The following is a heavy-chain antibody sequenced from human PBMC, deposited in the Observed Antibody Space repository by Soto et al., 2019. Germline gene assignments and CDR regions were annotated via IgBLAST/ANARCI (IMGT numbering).Heavy chain of an antibody. CDR2: ISYDGSNK. CDR3: EKHLGYSSGYL. Sequence: PGGSLRLSCAASGFTFSSYGMRWVRQAPGKGLEWVAVISYDGSNKYYADSVKGRFTISRDNYKNTLYLQMNSLRAEDTAVYYCEKHLGYSSGYLWGQGTRVTLSS. CDR1: GFTFSSYG. D-gene: IGHD3-22*01. V-gene: IGHV3-30*18. J-gene: IGHJ4*02.